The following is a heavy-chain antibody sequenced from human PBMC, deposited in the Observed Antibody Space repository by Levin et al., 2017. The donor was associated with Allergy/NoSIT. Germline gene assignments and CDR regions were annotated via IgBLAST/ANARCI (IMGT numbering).Heavy chain of an antibody. D-gene: IGHD5-18*01. Sequence: PSETLSLTCAVYGGSFSGDYWSWIRQPPGKRLEWIGEINHSGTTSYNPSLERRLTISLDTSKNLLSLKVRSVTAADTAVYYCARRKRTEYTYGYGFYFDNWGQGTLVTVSS. CDR2: INHSGTT. V-gene: IGHV4-34*01. J-gene: IGHJ4*02. CDR1: GGSFSGDY. CDR3: ARRKRTEYTYGYGFYFDN.